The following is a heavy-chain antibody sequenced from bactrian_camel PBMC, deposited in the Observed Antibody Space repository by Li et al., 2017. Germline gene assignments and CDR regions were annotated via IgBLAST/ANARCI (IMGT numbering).Heavy chain of an antibody. Sequence: HVQLVESGGGSVQAGGSLRLSCVASGASLTEIYSTNYCMGWVRQGPGKEREGVAGIYLGNGGTRYENSVKGRFTISRDTAKSTLYLQMNSLEAEDSGVYSCAVGGSAIIATTFALRGQGTQVTVS. D-gene: IGHD4*01. CDR2: IYLGNGGT. CDR1: GASLTEIYSTNYC. J-gene: IGHJ4*01. CDR3: AVGGSAIIATTFAL. V-gene: IGHV3S1*01.